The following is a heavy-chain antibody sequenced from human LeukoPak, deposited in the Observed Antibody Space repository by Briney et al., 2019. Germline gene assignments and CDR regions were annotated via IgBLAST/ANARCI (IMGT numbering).Heavy chain of an antibody. D-gene: IGHD6-19*01. CDR2: TYYRSKWYN. CDR3: ARVGSSGWYSFDYFDY. Sequence: SQTLSLTCAISGDSVSSNSAAWNWNRQSPSRVLEWLGRTYYRSKWYNDYAVSVKSRITINPDTSKNQFSLQLNSVTPEDTAVYYCARVGSSGWYSFDYFDYWGQGTLVTVSS. J-gene: IGHJ4*02. CDR1: GDSVSSNSAA. V-gene: IGHV6-1*01.